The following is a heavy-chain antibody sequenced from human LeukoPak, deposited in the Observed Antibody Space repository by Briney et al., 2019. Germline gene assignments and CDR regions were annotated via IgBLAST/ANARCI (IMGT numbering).Heavy chain of an antibody. D-gene: IGHD6-6*01. CDR3: AGNSRASSSLSKFYYYYGMDV. V-gene: IGHV1-2*02. J-gene: IGHJ6*02. CDR1: GYTFTGYY. Sequence: APVKVSCKASGYTFTGYYMHWVRQAPGQGFEWMGWINPNSGGTNYAQKFQGRVTMTRDTSISTAYMELSRLRSDDTAVYYCAGNSRASSSLSKFYYYYGMDVWGQGTTVTVSS. CDR2: INPNSGGT.